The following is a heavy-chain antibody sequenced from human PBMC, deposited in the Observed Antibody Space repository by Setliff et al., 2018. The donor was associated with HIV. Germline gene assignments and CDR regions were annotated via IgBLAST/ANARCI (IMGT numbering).Heavy chain of an antibody. J-gene: IGHJ5*02. D-gene: IGHD6-6*01. V-gene: IGHV4-34*01. CDR2: INHSGST. CDR1: AGSFSDYY. CDR3: ATSGYSSSSGGDWFDP. Sequence: PSETLSLTCAVYAGSFSDYYWSWIRQPPGKGLEWIGEINHSGSTKYNQSLRSRLTISVDTSKNQFSLKLSSVTVADTAVYYCATSGYSSSSGGDWFDPWGQGTVGTVSS.